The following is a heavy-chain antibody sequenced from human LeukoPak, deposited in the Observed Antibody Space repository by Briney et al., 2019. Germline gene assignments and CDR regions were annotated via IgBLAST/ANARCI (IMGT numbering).Heavy chain of an antibody. Sequence: GGSLRLSCAASGFTFSSYAMHWVRQAPGKGLEWVAVISYDGSNKYYADSVKGRSTISRDNSKNTLYLQMNSLRAEDTAVYYCARARGPIAARRGDAFDIWGQGTMVTVSS. J-gene: IGHJ3*02. V-gene: IGHV3-30-3*01. D-gene: IGHD6-6*01. CDR2: ISYDGSNK. CDR3: ARARGPIAARRGDAFDI. CDR1: GFTFSSYA.